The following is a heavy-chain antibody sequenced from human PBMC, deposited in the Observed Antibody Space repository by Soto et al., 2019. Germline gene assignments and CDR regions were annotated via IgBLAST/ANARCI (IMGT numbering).Heavy chain of an antibody. CDR1: GGSFSGYY. J-gene: IGHJ5*02. V-gene: IGHV4-34*01. D-gene: IGHD6-13*01. CDR3: ARASSWHLRGGRFDP. Sequence: QVQLQQWGAGLLKPSETLSLTCAVYGGSFSGYYWSWIRQPPGKGLEWIGEINHSGSTNYNPSLKSRVTISVDTSKNQFSLKLSSVTAADTAVYYCARASSWHLRGGRFDPWGQGTLVTVSS. CDR2: INHSGST.